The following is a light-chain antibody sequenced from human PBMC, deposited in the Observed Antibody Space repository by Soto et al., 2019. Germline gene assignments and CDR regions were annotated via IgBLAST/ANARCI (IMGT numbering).Light chain of an antibody. CDR2: END. CDR1: SSNIGITS. Sequence: QSVLTQPPSVSAAPGQKVTISCSGSSSNIGITSVSWYQQLPAAAPKLLIYENDKRPSGIPDRYSGSKAGTSATLGIIGRQPGDEADYYCGTWDSSRSADVFGTGTKLTVL. J-gene: IGLJ1*01. CDR3: GTWDSSRSADV. V-gene: IGLV1-51*02.